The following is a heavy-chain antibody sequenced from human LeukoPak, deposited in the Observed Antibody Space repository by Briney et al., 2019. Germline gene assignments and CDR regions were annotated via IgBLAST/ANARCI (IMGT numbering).Heavy chain of an antibody. CDR3: ARQGTVGAFDY. V-gene: IGHV1-18*01. J-gene: IGHJ4*02. CDR1: GYTFSNYA. Sequence: GASVTVSCKASGYTFSNYAITWVRQAPGQGLEWMGWISTYSGNTNYEQKVQGRVTINTDTATSTAYMELRSLRSDDTALYYCARQGTVGAFDYWGQGTLVAVSS. D-gene: IGHD1-26*01. CDR2: ISTYSGNT.